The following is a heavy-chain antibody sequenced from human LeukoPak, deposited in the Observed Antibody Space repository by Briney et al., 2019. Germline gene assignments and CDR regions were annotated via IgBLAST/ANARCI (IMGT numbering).Heavy chain of an antibody. CDR1: GFTFSSYA. V-gene: IGHV3-23*01. Sequence: PGGSLRLSCAASGFTFSSYAMSWVRQAPGKGLEWVSALSGSGASTYYADSVKGRFTISRDNSKNTLYLQMNSLRAEDTAIYYCAKDIVVVPAAIALWDYWGQGTLVTVSS. CDR2: LSGSGAST. D-gene: IGHD2-2*02. CDR3: AKDIVVVPAAIALWDY. J-gene: IGHJ4*02.